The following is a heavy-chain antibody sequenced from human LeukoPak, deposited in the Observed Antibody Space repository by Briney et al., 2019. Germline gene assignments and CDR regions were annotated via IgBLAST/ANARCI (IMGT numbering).Heavy chain of an antibody. CDR3: AREGTDRQGYYFDY. CDR2: ISSSGSTI. Sequence: GGSLRLSCKASRFTFSSYGMHWVRQAPGKGLEWVSYISSSGSTIYYADSVKGRFTISRDNAKNSLYLQMNSLRAEDTAVYYCAREGTDRQGYYFDYWGQGTLVTVSS. CDR1: RFTFSSYG. J-gene: IGHJ4*02. V-gene: IGHV3-48*04. D-gene: IGHD1-1*01.